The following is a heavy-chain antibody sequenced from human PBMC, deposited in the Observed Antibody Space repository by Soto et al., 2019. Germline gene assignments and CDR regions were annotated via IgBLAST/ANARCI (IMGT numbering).Heavy chain of an antibody. V-gene: IGHV3-23*01. D-gene: IGHD3-3*01. J-gene: IGHJ6*04. CDR1: GFTFSSYA. CDR2: ISGSGGST. Sequence: PGGSLRLSCAASGFTFSSYAMSWVRQAPGKGLEWVSAISGSGGSTYYADSVKGRFTISRDNSKNTLYLQMNSPRAEDTAVYYWAKKSVFWSGYHDVWGKGTTVTVSS. CDR3: AKKSVFWSGYHDV.